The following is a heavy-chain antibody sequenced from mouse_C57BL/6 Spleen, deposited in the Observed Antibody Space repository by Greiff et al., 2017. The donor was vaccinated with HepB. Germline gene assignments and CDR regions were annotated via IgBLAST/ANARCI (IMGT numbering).Heavy chain of an antibody. V-gene: IGHV5-17*01. CDR3: ARSDYGSSRYAMDY. Sequence: EVQRVESGGGLVKPGGSLKLSCAASGFTFSDYGMHWVRQAPEKGLEWVAYISSGSSTIYYADTVKGRFTISRDNAKNTLFLQMTSLRSEDTAMYYCARSDYGSSRYAMDYWGQGTSVTVSS. J-gene: IGHJ4*01. CDR2: ISSGSSTI. D-gene: IGHD1-1*01. CDR1: GFTFSDYG.